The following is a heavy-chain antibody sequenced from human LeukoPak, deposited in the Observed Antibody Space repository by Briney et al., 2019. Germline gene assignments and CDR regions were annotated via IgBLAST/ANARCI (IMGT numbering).Heavy chain of an antibody. CDR2: ISWNSGSI. CDR3: ARAMVRGASLAFDY. D-gene: IGHD3-10*01. J-gene: IGHJ4*02. V-gene: IGHV3-9*03. Sequence: GGSLRLSCAASRFTFDDYAMHWVRQAPGKGLEWVSGISWNSGSIGYADSVKGRFTISRDNAKNSLYLQMNSLRAEDMALYYCARAMVRGASLAFDYWGQGTLVTVSS. CDR1: RFTFDDYA.